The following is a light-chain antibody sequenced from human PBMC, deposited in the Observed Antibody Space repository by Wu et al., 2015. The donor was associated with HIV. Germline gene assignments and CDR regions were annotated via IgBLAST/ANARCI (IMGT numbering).Light chain of an antibody. Sequence: DIQMTQSPSSLSASVGDRVTITCRAGQNINNYLNWYHQKPGRAPNLLIYAASSLQSGVPSRLSGSGSGTEFTLTISSLQPEDFATYYCQQSYSSPHGFGQGTKLEIK. J-gene: IGKJ2*03. CDR2: AAS. V-gene: IGKV1-39*01. CDR1: QNINNY. CDR3: QQSYSSPHG.